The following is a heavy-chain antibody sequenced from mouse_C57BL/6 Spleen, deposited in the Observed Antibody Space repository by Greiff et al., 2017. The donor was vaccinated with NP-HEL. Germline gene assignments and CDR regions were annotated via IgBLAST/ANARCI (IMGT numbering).Heavy chain of an antibody. CDR1: GYAFSSSW. CDR3: AIKSYWYFDV. D-gene: IGHD1-1*01. J-gene: IGHJ1*03. Sequence: QVQLKESGPELVKPGASVKISCKASGYAFSSSWMNWVKQRPGKGLEWIGRIYPGDGDTNYNGKFKGKATLTADKSSSTAYMQLSSLTSEDSAVYFCAIKSYWYFDVWGTGTTVTVSS. CDR2: IYPGDGDT. V-gene: IGHV1-82*01.